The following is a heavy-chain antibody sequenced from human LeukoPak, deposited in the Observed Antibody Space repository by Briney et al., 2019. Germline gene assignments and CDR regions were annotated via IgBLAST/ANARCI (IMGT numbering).Heavy chain of an antibody. Sequence: SVKVSCKASGFTFTSSAVQGVRQARGQRLEWIGWIAVGSGNTNYAQKFQERVTITRDMSTSTAYMELSSLRSEDTAVYYCAASPDYYDSSGYSYYFDYWGQGTLVTVSS. V-gene: IGHV1-58*01. CDR1: GFTFTSSA. D-gene: IGHD3-22*01. CDR3: AASPDYYDSSGYSYYFDY. CDR2: IAVGSGNT. J-gene: IGHJ4*02.